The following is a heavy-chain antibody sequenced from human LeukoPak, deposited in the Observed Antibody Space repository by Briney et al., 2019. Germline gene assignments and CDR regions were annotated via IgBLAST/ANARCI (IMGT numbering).Heavy chain of an antibody. Sequence: ASVKVSCKASGYTFTSYGMSWVRQAPGQGLEWMGWISAYNGNTNYAQKLQGRVTMTTDTSTSTAYMELRSLRSDDTAVYYCARDFVGATKGGFDYWGQGTLVNVSS. V-gene: IGHV1-18*01. CDR1: GYTFTSYG. D-gene: IGHD1-26*01. J-gene: IGHJ4*01. CDR3: ARDFVGATKGGFDY. CDR2: ISAYNGNT.